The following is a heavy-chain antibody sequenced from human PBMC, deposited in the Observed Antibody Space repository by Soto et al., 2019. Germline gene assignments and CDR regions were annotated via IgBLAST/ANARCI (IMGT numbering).Heavy chain of an antibody. CDR1: GGSLSSSNYY. J-gene: IGHJ2*01. CDR2: MYYRGST. V-gene: IGHV4-39*01. Sequence: QLQLQESGPGLVKPSETLSPTCTVSGGSLSSSNYYWGWIRQPPGKGLEWIGSMYYRGSTYYNPSLNSRVTISVDTSKNQFSLRLNSVTAADTAVYYCALFCSSNNCQFTTYWYFDLWGRGTLVTVSS. D-gene: IGHD2-2*01. CDR3: ALFCSSNNCQFTTYWYFDL.